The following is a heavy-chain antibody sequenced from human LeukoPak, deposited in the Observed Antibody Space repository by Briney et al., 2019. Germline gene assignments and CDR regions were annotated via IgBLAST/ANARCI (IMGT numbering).Heavy chain of an antibody. CDR3: ARTSSSSEEYYYYYGMDV. D-gene: IGHD6-6*01. V-gene: IGHV1-2*02. Sequence: ASVKVSCKASGYTFTGYYMHWVRQAPGQGLEWMGWINPNSGGTNYAQKFQGRVTMTRVTSISTAYMELSRLRSDDTAVYYCARTSSSSEEYYYYYGMDVWGQGTRSPSP. CDR2: INPNSGGT. CDR1: GYTFTGYY. J-gene: IGHJ6*02.